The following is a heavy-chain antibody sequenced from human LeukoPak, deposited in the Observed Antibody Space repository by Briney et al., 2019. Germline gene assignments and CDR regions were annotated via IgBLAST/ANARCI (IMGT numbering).Heavy chain of an antibody. CDR2: ISGSGEST. CDR1: GFTFSNYA. V-gene: IGHV3-23*01. Sequence: PGGSLRLSCAASGFTFSNYAMSWVRQAPGTGLEWVSAISGSGESTYYADSVRGRFTISRDNSKNTLYLQMNSLRVEDTAVYYCAKERSYDSIGGFDYWGQGTLVTVSS. D-gene: IGHD3-22*01. CDR3: AKERSYDSIGGFDY. J-gene: IGHJ4*02.